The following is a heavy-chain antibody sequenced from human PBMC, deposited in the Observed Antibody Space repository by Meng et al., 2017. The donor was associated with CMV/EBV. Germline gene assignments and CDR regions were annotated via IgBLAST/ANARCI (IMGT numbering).Heavy chain of an antibody. V-gene: IGHV5-51*01. CDR1: GYSFTSYW. D-gene: IGHD3-9*01. CDR3: ARRTYDILTGYYLDAFDI. Sequence: GGSLRLSCKGSGYSFTSYWIGWVRQMPGKGLEWMGIIYPGDSDTRYSPSFQGQATISADKSISTAYLQWSSLKASDTAMYYCARRTYDILTGYYLDAFDIWGQGTMVTVSS. J-gene: IGHJ3*02. CDR2: IYPGDSDT.